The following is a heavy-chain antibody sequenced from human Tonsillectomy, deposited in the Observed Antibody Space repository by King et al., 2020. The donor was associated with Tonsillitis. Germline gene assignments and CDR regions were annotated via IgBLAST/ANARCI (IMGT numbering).Heavy chain of an antibody. D-gene: IGHD6-6*01. CDR1: GFTFVDYA. V-gene: IGHV3-9*01. CDR2: IRCNMGII. CDR3: VKSIDSSSWGVPQTAFDY. J-gene: IGHJ4*02. Sequence: VQLVESGGGLVQPGRSLRLSCAASGFTFVDYAMHWVRQGPVKGLEWVSCIRCNMGIIEQADSVKGRFNISRDNAKNYLYLQMNSLRAEDTALYYCVKSIDSSSWGVPQTAFDYWGQGTQVFVSS.